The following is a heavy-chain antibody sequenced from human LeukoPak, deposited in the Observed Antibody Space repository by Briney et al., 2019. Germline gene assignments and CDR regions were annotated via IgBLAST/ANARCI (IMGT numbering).Heavy chain of an antibody. J-gene: IGHJ6*02. CDR3: ARPKWELLNIDYYYGMDV. CDR2: INSDGSST. CDR1: GFTFSSYW. Sequence: GGSLRLSCAASGFTFSSYWMHWVRQAPGKGLVWVSRINSDGSSTSYADSVKGRFTISRDNSKNTLYLQMNSLRAEDTAVYYCARPKWELLNIDYYYGMDVWGQGTTVTVSS. D-gene: IGHD1-26*01. V-gene: IGHV3-74*01.